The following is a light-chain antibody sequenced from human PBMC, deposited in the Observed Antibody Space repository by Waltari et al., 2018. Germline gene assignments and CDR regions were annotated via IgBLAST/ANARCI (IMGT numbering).Light chain of an antibody. CDR2: HAS. J-gene: IGKJ4*01. V-gene: IGKV3-11*01. CDR1: QSVYTF. Sequence: EIVLTQSPATLSLSPGERAPLSCRASQSVYTFLAWYQQKPGQAPRLLIYHASNRAAGIPARFSGSGSGTDFTLTISSLEPEDSAVYYCQQRANWPPLTFGGGTKVEI. CDR3: QQRANWPPLT.